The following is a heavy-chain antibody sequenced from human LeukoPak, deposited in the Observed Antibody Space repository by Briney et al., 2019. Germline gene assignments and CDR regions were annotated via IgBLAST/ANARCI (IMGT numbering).Heavy chain of an antibody. V-gene: IGHV3-74*01. Sequence: PGGSLRLSCAASGFTFSSYAVNWIRQVPGKGLVWVSHIKYDGSATNYADSVKGRFTISRDNAKNTLYLQMNSLRAEDTAVYYCVSGSLQSGYNFDYWGQGALVTVSS. CDR2: IKYDGSAT. CDR3: VSGSLQSGYNFDY. D-gene: IGHD3-3*01. CDR1: GFTFSSYA. J-gene: IGHJ4*02.